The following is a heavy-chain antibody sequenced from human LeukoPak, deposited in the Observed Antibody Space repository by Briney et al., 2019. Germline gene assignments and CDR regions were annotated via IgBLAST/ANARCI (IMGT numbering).Heavy chain of an antibody. J-gene: IGHJ5*02. V-gene: IGHV1-2*02. CDR2: INPNSGGT. D-gene: IGHD5-18*01. Sequence: ASVKVSCKASGYTFTGYYMHWVRQAPGQGLEWMGWINPNSGGTNYAQKFQGRVTMTRDTSISTAYMELSRLRSDDTAVYYCARAEARIRIQQPRRFDPWGQGTLVTVSS. CDR1: GYTFTGYY. CDR3: ARAEARIRIQQPRRFDP.